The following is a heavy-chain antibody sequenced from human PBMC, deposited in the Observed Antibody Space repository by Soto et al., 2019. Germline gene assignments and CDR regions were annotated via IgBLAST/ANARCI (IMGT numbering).Heavy chain of an antibody. V-gene: IGHV4-30-4*01. CDR1: GGSISSGDYY. J-gene: IGHJ5*02. CDR2: IYYSGST. Sequence: SETLSLTCTVSGGSISSGDYYWSWIRQPPGKGLEWIGYIYYSGSTYYNPSLKSRVTISVDTSKNQFSLKLSPVTAADTAVYYCARGIAAAGTGWFDPWGQGTLVTVSS. CDR3: ARGIAAAGTGWFDP. D-gene: IGHD6-13*01.